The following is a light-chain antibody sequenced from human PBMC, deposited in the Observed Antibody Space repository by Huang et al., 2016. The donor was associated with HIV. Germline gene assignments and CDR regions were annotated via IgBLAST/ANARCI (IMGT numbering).Light chain of an antibody. V-gene: IGKV3-20*01. Sequence: IVLTQSPGTLSLSPGERATISCRASQSVGMNNLAWYQQKPGQAPRLLIYDASGRATGLPDRFSGSWSGTDFTLTISRLEPEDFAVYFWLHYGNSLWTFGQGTKVEIK. CDR1: QSVGMNN. J-gene: IGKJ1*01. CDR2: DAS. CDR3: LHYGNSLWT.